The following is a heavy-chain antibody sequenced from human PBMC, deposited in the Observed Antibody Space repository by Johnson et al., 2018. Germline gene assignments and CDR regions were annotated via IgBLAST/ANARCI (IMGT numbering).Heavy chain of an antibody. CDR1: GFTFSYYG. D-gene: IGHD1-26*01. J-gene: IGHJ3*02. CDR2: IWSDGSVK. CDR3: AKDGWELLAFDI. Sequence: VQLVESGGGVVQPGTSLRLSCAASGFTFSYYGMHWVRQAPGKGLEWVAVIWSDGSVKYYADSVKGRFTVSRDNSKKKLYLQMNSLRAEDTAVCYWAKDGWELLAFDIWGQGTMVTVSS. V-gene: IGHV3-33*06.